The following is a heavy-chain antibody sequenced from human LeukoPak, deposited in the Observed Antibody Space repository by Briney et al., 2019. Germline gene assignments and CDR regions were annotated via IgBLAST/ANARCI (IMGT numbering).Heavy chain of an antibody. D-gene: IGHD1-26*01. J-gene: IGHJ4*02. CDR2: VRYDSSNK. Sequence: GGSLRLSYAASGFTFSGYGMHWVRQAPGKGLEWVASVRYDSSNKYYADSVKGRFTIPRDNAKNSLSLQMDSLRAEDTAVYYCAGDQGGATSYWGQGALVTVSS. V-gene: IGHV3-30*02. CDR1: GFTFSGYG. CDR3: AGDQGGATSY.